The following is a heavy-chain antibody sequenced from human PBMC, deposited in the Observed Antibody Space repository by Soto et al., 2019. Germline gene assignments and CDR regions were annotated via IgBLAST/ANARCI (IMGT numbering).Heavy chain of an antibody. D-gene: IGHD3-22*01. V-gene: IGHV4-34*01. J-gene: IGHJ5*02. CDR1: GGSFSGYY. CDR2: INHSGST. CDR3: ARGLGGDSSGYYGWFDP. Sequence: SETLSLTCAVYGGSFSGYYWSWIRQPPGKGLEWIGEINHSGSTNYNPPLKSRVTISVDTSKNQFPLKLSSVTAADTAVYYCARGLGGDSSGYYGWFDPWGQGTLVTVSS.